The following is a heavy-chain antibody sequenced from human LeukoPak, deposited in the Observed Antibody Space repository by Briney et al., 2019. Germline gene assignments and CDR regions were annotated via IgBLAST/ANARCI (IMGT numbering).Heavy chain of an antibody. CDR3: ARGYGSGSYYHH. CDR2: ISHSGST. D-gene: IGHD3-10*01. CDR1: GGSFSGYY. Sequence: SETLSLTCAVYGGSFSGYYWSWIRQPPGKGLEWIGEISHSGSTNYSPSLKSRVTISVDTSKNQFSLKLRSVTAADTAVYYCARGYGSGSYYHHWGQGNLVTVSS. V-gene: IGHV4-34*01. J-gene: IGHJ4*02.